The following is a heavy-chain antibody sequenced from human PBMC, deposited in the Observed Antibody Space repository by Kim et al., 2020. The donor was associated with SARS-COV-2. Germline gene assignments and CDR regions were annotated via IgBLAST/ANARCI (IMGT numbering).Heavy chain of an antibody. CDR3: VKERGISVYYALDV. J-gene: IGHJ6*02. V-gene: IGHV3-64D*06. CDR1: GFTFSSYA. Sequence: GGSLRLSCSASGFTFSSYAIPWFRQAPGKGLEYVSGVSNNGETTYYVDSVKGRFTISRDNSKNTLFLQTSSLRAEDTAVYYCVKERGISVYYALDVWG. D-gene: IGHD3-10*01. CDR2: VSNNGETT.